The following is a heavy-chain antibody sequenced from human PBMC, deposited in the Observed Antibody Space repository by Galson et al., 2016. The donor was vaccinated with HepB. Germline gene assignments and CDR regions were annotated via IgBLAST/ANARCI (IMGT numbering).Heavy chain of an antibody. Sequence: SLRLSCAASGFALRNFGMHWVRQAPGKGLEWVALISYDGSKEYYADSVKGRFTISRDNSRNMLFLEMNSLRAEDTAVYYCAKTITIFGVNTYFDYWGQGTPVTVSS. J-gene: IGHJ4*02. V-gene: IGHV3-30*18. CDR3: AKTITIFGVNTYFDY. D-gene: IGHD3-3*01. CDR1: GFALRNFG. CDR2: ISYDGSKE.